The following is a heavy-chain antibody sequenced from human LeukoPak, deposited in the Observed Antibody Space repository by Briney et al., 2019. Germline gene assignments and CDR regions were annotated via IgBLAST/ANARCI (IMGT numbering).Heavy chain of an antibody. V-gene: IGHV6-1*01. D-gene: IGHD2-8*01. Sequence: SQTLSLTCAISGDSVSSNSAAWNWIRQSPSRGLEWLGWTYYRYKGYNDYAVSVKSRITINQATSKNQFTLPLNSVTPEDTAVYYCARGYYATHYYYMAVGGKGTTVTVSS. CDR3: ARGYYATHYYYMAV. CDR1: GDSVSSNSAA. CDR2: TYYRYKGYN. J-gene: IGHJ6*03.